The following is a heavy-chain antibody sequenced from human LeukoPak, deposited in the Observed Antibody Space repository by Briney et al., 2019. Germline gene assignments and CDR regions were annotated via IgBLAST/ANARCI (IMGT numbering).Heavy chain of an antibody. CDR2: INHSGST. V-gene: IGHV4-34*01. J-gene: IGHJ4*02. CDR1: GGSFSGYY. CDR3: ARGPYYYDSSGYPPLYYFDY. D-gene: IGHD3-22*01. Sequence: PSETLSLICAVYGGSFSGYYWSWIRQPPGKGLEWIGEINHSGSTNYNPSLKSRVTISVDTSKNQFSLKLSSVTAADTAVYYCARGPYYYDSSGYPPLYYFDYWGQGTLVTVSS.